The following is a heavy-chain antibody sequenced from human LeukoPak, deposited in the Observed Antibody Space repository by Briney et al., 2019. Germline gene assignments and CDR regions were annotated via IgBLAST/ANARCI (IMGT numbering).Heavy chain of an antibody. V-gene: IGHV3-21*01. CDR2: ISSSSSYI. D-gene: IGHD3-22*01. CDR1: GFTFSSYS. Sequence: GGSPRLSCAASGFTFSSYSMNWVRQAPGKGLEWVSSISSSSSYIYYADSVKGRFTISRDNAKNSLYLQMNSLRAEDTAVYYCARVGDSSGYLIDYWGQETLVTLSS. CDR3: ARVGDSSGYLIDY. J-gene: IGHJ4*02.